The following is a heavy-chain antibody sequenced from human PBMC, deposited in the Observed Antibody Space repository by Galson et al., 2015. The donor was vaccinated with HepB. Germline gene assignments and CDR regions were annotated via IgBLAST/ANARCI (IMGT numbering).Heavy chain of an antibody. V-gene: IGHV5-51*01. Sequence: QSGAEVKKPGESLKISCKGSGYSFTSYWIGWVRQMPGKGLEWMGIIYPGDSDTRYSPSFQGQVTISADKSISTAYLQWSSLKASDTAMYYCARRAYSSIWFTNPFDYRGQGTLVTFSS. CDR3: ARRAYSSIWFTNPFDY. D-gene: IGHD6-13*01. CDR2: IYPGDSDT. CDR1: GYSFTSYW. J-gene: IGHJ4*02.